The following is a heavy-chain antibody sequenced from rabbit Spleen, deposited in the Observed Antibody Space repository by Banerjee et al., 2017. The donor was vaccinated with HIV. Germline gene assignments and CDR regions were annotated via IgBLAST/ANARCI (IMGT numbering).Heavy chain of an antibody. CDR1: GIDFSGSYW. V-gene: IGHV1S45*01. CDR2: IYIGVGST. D-gene: IGHD4-2*01. CDR3: ARGGYYAGDGYNL. Sequence: QQQLEESGGGLVKPGASLTLTCTASGIDFSGSYWICWVRQAPGKGLEWIARIYIGVGSTAYASWAKGRFTISKTSSTTVTLQMTSLTAADTATYFCARGGYYAGDGYNLWGPGTLVTVS. J-gene: IGHJ4*01.